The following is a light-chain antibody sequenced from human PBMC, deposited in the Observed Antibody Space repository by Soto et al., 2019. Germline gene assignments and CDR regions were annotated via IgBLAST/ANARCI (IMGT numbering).Light chain of an antibody. J-gene: IGKJ2*01. V-gene: IGKV3-20*01. CDR3: QQYGSSPAT. Sequence: EIVLTQSPGTLSLSPGERATLSCRASQSVTSNYLAWYQQKPGQAPGLLIYGASSRATGIPDRFSGSGSGTDFTLTISRPEPEDFAVYYCQQYGSSPATFGQGTKLEIK. CDR1: QSVTSNY. CDR2: GAS.